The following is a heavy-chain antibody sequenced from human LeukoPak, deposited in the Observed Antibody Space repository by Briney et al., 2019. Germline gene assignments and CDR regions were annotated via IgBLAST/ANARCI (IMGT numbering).Heavy chain of an antibody. Sequence: PGGSLRLSCAASGFTFSSYRMTWVRQAPGKGLEWVSSISSSSSYIYYADSVKGRFTISRDNAKNSLYLQMNSLRAEDTAVYYCAGGHAFDIWGQGTMVTVSS. CDR2: ISSSSSYI. CDR3: AGGHAFDI. CDR1: GFTFSSYR. J-gene: IGHJ3*02. V-gene: IGHV3-21*01.